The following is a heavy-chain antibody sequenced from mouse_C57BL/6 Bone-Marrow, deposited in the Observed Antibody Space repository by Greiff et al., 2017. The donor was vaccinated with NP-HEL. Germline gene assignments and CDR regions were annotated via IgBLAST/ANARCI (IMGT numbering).Heavy chain of an antibody. V-gene: IGHV1-82*01. CDR2: IYPGDGDT. CDR3: AKNYGSFDY. Sequence: QVQLQQSGPELVKPGASVKISCKASGYAFSSSWMNWVKQRPGTGLEWIGRIYPGDGDTNYNGKFKGKATLTADKSSSTAYMQLSSLTSEDSAVYFCAKNYGSFDYWGQGTTLTVSS. CDR1: GYAFSSSW. J-gene: IGHJ2*01. D-gene: IGHD1-1*01.